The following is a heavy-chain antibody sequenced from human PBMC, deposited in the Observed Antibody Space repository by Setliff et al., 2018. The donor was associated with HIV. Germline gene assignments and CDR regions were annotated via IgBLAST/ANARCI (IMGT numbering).Heavy chain of an antibody. V-gene: IGHV4-59*11. CDR2: FYYTGST. J-gene: IGHJ4*02. CDR1: AASIRSHY. CDR3: ARHTVFVRYFDH. Sequence: TLSLPCTVSAASIRSHYWSWIRQSPGKGLEWIGNFYYTGSTDYNPSFKSRVTISLDKSNNQISLNLSSATAADTAVYYCARHTVFVRYFDHWGQGMLVTVSS. D-gene: IGHD2-2*02.